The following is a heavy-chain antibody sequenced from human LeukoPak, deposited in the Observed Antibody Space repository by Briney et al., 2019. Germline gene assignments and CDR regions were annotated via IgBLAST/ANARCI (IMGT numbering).Heavy chain of an antibody. D-gene: IGHD2-21*01. J-gene: IGHJ3*02. CDR1: GFTPSHFW. Sequence: GGSLRLSCEVSGFTPSHFWMHWVRQAPGKGLEWVARIDGPGRGTVYADSVKGRFTFSRDNAKNTLSLQMNSLRHDDTAMYYCDRDLFPDAFDIWGQGTRVAVSS. CDR2: IDGPGRGT. V-gene: IGHV3-74*01. CDR3: DRDLFPDAFDI.